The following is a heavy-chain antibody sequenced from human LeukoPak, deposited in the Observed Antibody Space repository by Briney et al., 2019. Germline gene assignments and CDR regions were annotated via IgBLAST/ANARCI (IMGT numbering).Heavy chain of an antibody. V-gene: IGHV3-21*01. CDR3: ARLVTAGYYFDY. CDR2: ISSSSSYI. CDR1: GFTFSSYS. Sequence: GGSLRLSCAASGFTFSSYSMNWVRQAPGKGLEWVSSISSSSSYIYYADSVKGRFTISRDNAKNSLYLQMNSLRAEDTAVYYCARLVTAGYYFDYWGQGTLVTASS. J-gene: IGHJ4*02. D-gene: IGHD2-21*02.